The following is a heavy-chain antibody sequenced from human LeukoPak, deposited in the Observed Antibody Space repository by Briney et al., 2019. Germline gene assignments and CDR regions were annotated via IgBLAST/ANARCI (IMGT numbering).Heavy chain of an antibody. CDR2: MHPNSGNT. CDR1: GYTFTNYD. V-gene: IGHV1-8*01. Sequence: ASVKVSCKASGYTFTNYDINWVRQATGQGLEWMGWMHPNSGNTGYAQKFQGRVTMTRSTSISTAYMELSSLRSEDTAVYYCARPYDFWSGPSDDAFDIWGQGTMVTVSS. D-gene: IGHD3-3*01. CDR3: ARPYDFWSGPSDDAFDI. J-gene: IGHJ3*02.